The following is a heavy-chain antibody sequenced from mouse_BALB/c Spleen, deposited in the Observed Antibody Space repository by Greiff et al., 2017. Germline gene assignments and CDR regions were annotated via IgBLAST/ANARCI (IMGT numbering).Heavy chain of an antibody. CDR2: ISSGGSYT. Sequence: EVKLVESGGGLVKPGGSLKLSCAASGFTFSSYAMSWVRQTPEKRLEWVATISSGGSYTYYPDSVKGRFTISRDNAKNTLYLQMSSLRSEDTAMYYCARSLLITTVVDWYFDVWGAGTTVTVSS. D-gene: IGHD1-1*01. J-gene: IGHJ1*01. V-gene: IGHV5-9-3*01. CDR3: ARSLLITTVVDWYFDV. CDR1: GFTFSSYA.